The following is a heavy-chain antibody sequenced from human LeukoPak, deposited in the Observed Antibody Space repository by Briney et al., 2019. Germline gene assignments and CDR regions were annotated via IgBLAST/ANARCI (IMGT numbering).Heavy chain of an antibody. Sequence: ASVKVSCKVSGYTLTELSMHGVRQAPGKGLEWMGGFDPEDGETIYAQKFQGRVTMTEDTSTDTAYMELSSLRSEDTAVYYCATDGKMATTGGGYYYYGMDVWGQGTTVTVSS. CDR1: GYTLTELS. D-gene: IGHD5-24*01. CDR3: ATDGKMATTGGGYYYYGMDV. V-gene: IGHV1-24*01. J-gene: IGHJ6*02. CDR2: FDPEDGET.